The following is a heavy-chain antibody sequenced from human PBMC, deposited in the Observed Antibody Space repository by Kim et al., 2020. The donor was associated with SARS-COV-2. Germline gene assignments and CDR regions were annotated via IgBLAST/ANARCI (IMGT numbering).Heavy chain of an antibody. D-gene: IGHD3-9*01. CDR2: IKQDGSEK. V-gene: IGHV3-7*03. Sequence: GGSLRLSCAASGFTFSSYWMSWVRQAPGKGLEWVANIKQDGSEKYYVDSVKGRFTISRDNAKNSLYLQMNSLRGEDTAVYYCARGGQYEILTGHITYGGQYYFDYWGQGTLVTVSS. CDR3: ARGGQYEILTGHITYGGQYYFDY. J-gene: IGHJ4*02. CDR1: GFTFSSYW.